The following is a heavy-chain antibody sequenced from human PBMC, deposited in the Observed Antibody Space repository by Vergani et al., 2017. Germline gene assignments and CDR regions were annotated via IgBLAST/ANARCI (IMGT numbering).Heavy chain of an antibody. CDR3: VRARCSGPCFMSNWFDS. J-gene: IGHJ5*01. D-gene: IGHD5-12*01. Sequence: EVQLVESGGGLIHPGGSLRLSCEGSGFSFSGYWMHWVRQSPEKGLVWVSRIKSDGSITNYADSVKGRLTISRDNAKNTLYLEMNSLRGDDTAIYYCVRARCSGPCFMSNWFDSGGQGTLDTVSS. CDR2: IKSDGSIT. CDR1: GFSFSGYW. V-gene: IGHV3-74*01.